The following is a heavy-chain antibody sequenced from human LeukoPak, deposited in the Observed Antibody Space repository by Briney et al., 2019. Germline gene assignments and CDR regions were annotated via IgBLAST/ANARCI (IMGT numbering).Heavy chain of an antibody. Sequence: GESLQISGKGSGYSFTSYWIGWVRPLPGKGLEWMGIIYPGDSDTRYSPSFQGQVTISADKSISAAYLQWSSLKASDTAMYYCARLDGDYVYFQHWGQGTLVTVSS. CDR2: IYPGDSDT. CDR1: GYSFTSYW. CDR3: ARLDGDYVYFQH. D-gene: IGHD4-17*01. J-gene: IGHJ1*01. V-gene: IGHV5-51*01.